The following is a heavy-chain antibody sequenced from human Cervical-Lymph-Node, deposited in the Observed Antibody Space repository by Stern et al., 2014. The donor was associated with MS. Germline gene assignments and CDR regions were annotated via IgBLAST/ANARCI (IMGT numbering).Heavy chain of an antibody. J-gene: IGHJ4*02. CDR3: ARGGRGVGLEY. Sequence: VQLVESGGGVVQPGRSLSLSCVASGFTFSTYAMHWVRQAPGKGLEWVAFVPYAGTQRNSTDSVKARFTISRDNSKNTLYLHMNSLRDEDTAVYFCARGGRGVGLEYWGQGALVTVSS. V-gene: IGHV3-30-3*01. D-gene: IGHD3-10*01. CDR2: VPYAGTQR. CDR1: GFTFSTYA.